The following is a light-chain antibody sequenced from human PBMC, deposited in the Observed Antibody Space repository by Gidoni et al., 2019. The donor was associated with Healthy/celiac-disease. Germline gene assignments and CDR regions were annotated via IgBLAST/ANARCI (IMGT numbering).Light chain of an antibody. CDR3: QAWDSSTAYVV. Sequence: SYELTQPPSVSVSPGQTASITCSGDTLGDKYACWYQQKPGQSPVLVIYQDSKRTSGSPERFSGPNSGNTATLTISGTQAMDEADYYCQAWDSSTAYVVFGGGTKLTVL. CDR2: QDS. J-gene: IGLJ2*01. CDR1: TLGDKY. V-gene: IGLV3-1*01.